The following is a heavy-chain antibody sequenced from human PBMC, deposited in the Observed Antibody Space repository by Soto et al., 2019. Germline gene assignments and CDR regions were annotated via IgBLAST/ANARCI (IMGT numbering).Heavy chain of an antibody. V-gene: IGHV3-48*03. D-gene: IGHD3-10*01. Sequence: PGGSLRLSCTVSGFIFSSYEMNWVRQAPGKGLEWISFISGHSNSIYYADSVRGRFTISRDNAKNSLYLQMNSLRAEDTAVYYCARLLLWPPHYGGKGTLVTVS. J-gene: IGHJ4*02. CDR1: GFIFSSYE. CDR3: ARLLLWPPHY. CDR2: ISGHSNSI.